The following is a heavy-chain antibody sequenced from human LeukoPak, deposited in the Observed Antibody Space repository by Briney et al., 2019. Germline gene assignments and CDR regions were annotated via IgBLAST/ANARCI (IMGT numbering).Heavy chain of an antibody. V-gene: IGHV5-51*01. Sequence: GESLQISCQGSGYSFSSYWIGWVRQMPGKGLEWMGIIYPGDSDTRYSPSFQGQVTISADKSISTAYLQWSSLKASDTAMYYCAREGIAAAGSAYGMDVWGQGTTVTVSS. CDR1: GYSFSSYW. J-gene: IGHJ6*02. D-gene: IGHD6-13*01. CDR2: IYPGDSDT. CDR3: AREGIAAAGSAYGMDV.